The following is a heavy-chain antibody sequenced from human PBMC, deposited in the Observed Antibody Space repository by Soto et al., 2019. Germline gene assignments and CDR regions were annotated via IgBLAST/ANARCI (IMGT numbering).Heavy chain of an antibody. CDR3: AQAPPHNWGCFDS. D-gene: IGHD7-27*01. Sequence: GGSLRLSCAASGFTFSGYAMNWVRQAPGKGLEWVSTIVGSGDSTYYADSVKGRFTISRDISKNTLYLQMNNLRVADTAVYYCAQAPPHNWGCFDSWGQGTLVTVSS. CDR1: GFTFSGYA. J-gene: IGHJ4*02. V-gene: IGHV3-23*01. CDR2: IVGSGDST.